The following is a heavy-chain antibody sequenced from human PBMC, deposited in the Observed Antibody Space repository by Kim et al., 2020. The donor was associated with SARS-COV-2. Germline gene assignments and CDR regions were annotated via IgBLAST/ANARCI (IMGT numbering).Heavy chain of an antibody. CDR2: ISSNGGST. CDR1: GFTFSSYA. J-gene: IGHJ2*01. V-gene: IGHV3-64D*06. Sequence: GGSLRLSCSASGFTFSSYAMHWVRQAPGKGLEYVSAISSNGGSTYYADSVKSRFTISRDNSKNTLYLQMSSLRAEDTAVYYCVNRIAAAAFDSYFDLWGRGTLVTVSS. CDR3: VNRIAAAAFDSYFDL. D-gene: IGHD6-13*01.